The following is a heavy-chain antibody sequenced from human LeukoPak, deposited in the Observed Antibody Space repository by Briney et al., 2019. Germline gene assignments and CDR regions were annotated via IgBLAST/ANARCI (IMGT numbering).Heavy chain of an antibody. CDR3: ARDQTYYYGSGHLYYYYYGMDV. CDR2: IKQDGSEK. Sequence: QSGGSLRLSCAASGFTFSSYWMSWVRQAPGKGLEWVANIKQDGSEKYYVDSVKGRFTISRANAKNSLYLQMNSLRAEDTAVYYCARDQTYYYGSGHLYYYYYGMDVWGQGTTVTVSS. J-gene: IGHJ6*02. D-gene: IGHD3-10*01. V-gene: IGHV3-7*01. CDR1: GFTFSSYW.